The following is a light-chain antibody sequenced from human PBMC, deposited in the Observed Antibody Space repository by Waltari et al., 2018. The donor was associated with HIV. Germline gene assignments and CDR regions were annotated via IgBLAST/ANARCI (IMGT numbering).Light chain of an antibody. CDR3: QQYNSYPYT. V-gene: IGKV1-5*03. CDR1: PSISSW. J-gene: IGKJ2*01. Sequence: DIQLTQPPSTLSASVGARVTITCRASPSISSWLAWYQQKPGRAPKLLIYKASNLEGGVPSRFRGSGSGTEFTLTISSLQPDDFATYFCQQYNSYPYTFGQGTKLEI. CDR2: KAS.